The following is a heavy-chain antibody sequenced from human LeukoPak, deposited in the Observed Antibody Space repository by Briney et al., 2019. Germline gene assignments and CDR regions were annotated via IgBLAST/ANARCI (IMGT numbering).Heavy chain of an antibody. D-gene: IGHD1-1*01. J-gene: IGHJ6*03. CDR1: GGSFSGYY. CDR2: INHSGST. Sequence: SETLPLTCAVYGGSFSGYYWSWIRQPPGKGLEWIGEINHSGSTNYNPSLKSRVTISVDTSKNQFSLKLSSVTAADTAVYYCARGSRGQLNWNPPYYMDVWGKGTTVTVSS. V-gene: IGHV4-34*01. CDR3: ARGSRGQLNWNPPYYMDV.